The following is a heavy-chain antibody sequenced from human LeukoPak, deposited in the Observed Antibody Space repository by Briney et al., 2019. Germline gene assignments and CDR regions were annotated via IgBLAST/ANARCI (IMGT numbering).Heavy chain of an antibody. V-gene: IGHV3-30*04. CDR1: GFTFSSYA. CDR2: ISYDGSNK. J-gene: IGHJ4*02. CDR3: ARASPCLGC. Sequence: GGSLRLSCAASGFTFSSYAMRWVRQAPGKGLEWVAVISYDGSNKYYADSVKGRFTISRDNSKNTLYLQMNSLRAEDTAVYYCARASPCLGCWGQGTLVTVSS. D-gene: IGHD7-27*01.